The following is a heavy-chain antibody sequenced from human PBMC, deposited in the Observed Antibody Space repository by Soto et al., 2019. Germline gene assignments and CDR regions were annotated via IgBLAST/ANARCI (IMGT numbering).Heavy chain of an antibody. V-gene: IGHV4-59*01. CDR2: IYYSGST. J-gene: IGHJ4*02. D-gene: IGHD3-16*01. CDR1: GGPFSDYY. CDR3: ARRYGGNFGY. Sequence: PSETLSLTCAVYGGPFSDYYWSWIRQPPGKGLEWIGYIYYSGSTNYNPSLKSRVTISVDTSKNQFSLKLSSVTAADTAVYYCARRYGGNFGYWGQGTLVTVSS.